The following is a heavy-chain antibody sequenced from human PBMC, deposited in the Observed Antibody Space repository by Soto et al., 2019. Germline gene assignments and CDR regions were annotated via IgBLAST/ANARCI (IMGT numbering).Heavy chain of an antibody. J-gene: IGHJ3*02. CDR1: GFTFINYW. CDR2: IKQDGSEK. Sequence: GGSLRLSCAASGFTFINYWMNWVRQAPGKGLEWVANIKQDGSEKYYVDSVRGRFTISRDNAKTSLYLQMNSLRAEDTAVYYCARGGRRSGSYADAFDIWGQGTMVTVSS. D-gene: IGHD1-26*01. V-gene: IGHV3-7*03. CDR3: ARGGRRSGSYADAFDI.